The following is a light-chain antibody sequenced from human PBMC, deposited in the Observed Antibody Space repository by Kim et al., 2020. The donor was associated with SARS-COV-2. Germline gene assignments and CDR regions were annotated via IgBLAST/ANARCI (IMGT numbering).Light chain of an antibody. CDR1: QSVSSN. V-gene: IGKV3-15*01. Sequence: VSPGERATLSCRASQSVSSNLAWYQQKPGQAPRLLIYGASTRATGIPARFSGSGSGTEFTLTISSLQSEDFAVYYCQQYNNWQVTFGPGTKVDIK. CDR2: GAS. J-gene: IGKJ3*01. CDR3: QQYNNWQVT.